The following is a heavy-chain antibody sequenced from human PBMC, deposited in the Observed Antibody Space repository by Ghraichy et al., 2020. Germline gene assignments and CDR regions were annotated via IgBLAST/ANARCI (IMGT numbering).Heavy chain of an antibody. V-gene: IGHV1-8*01. Sequence: ASVKVSCKASGYTFTSYDINWVRQATGQGLEWMGWMNPNSGNTGYAQKFQGRVTMTRNTSISTAYMELSSLRSEDTAVYYCARVRGGRDGYNLWLWVYWGQGTLVTVSS. CDR2: MNPNSGNT. CDR3: ARVRGGRDGYNLWLWVY. CDR1: GYTFTSYD. D-gene: IGHD5-24*01. J-gene: IGHJ4*02.